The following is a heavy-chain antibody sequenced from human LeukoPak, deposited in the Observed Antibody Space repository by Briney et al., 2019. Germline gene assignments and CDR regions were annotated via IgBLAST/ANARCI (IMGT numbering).Heavy chain of an antibody. D-gene: IGHD2-2*01. V-gene: IGHV1-2*02. J-gene: IGHJ4*02. Sequence: GTSVKVSCKASGYTFTGYYMHWVRQAPGQGLEWTGWINPNSGGTNYAQKFQGRVTMTRDTSISTAYMELSRLRSDDTAVYYCARGGGWAYCSSTSCLFLHYWGQGTLVTVSS. CDR2: INPNSGGT. CDR1: GYTFTGYY. CDR3: ARGGGWAYCSSTSCLFLHY.